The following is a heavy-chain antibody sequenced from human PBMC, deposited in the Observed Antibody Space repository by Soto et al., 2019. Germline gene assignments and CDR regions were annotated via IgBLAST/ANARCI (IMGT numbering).Heavy chain of an antibody. V-gene: IGHV3-30-3*01. CDR2: ISYDGSNK. Sequence: PVGSLRLSCAAPGFTFSSDAMHWFRQAPVNGLEWVAVISYDGSNKYYADSVKGRFTISRDNSKNTLYLQMNSLRAEDTAVYYCAREEQDIVVVPAASAPYYYYYGMDVWGQGTTVTVSS. D-gene: IGHD2-2*01. CDR3: AREEQDIVVVPAASAPYYYYYGMDV. J-gene: IGHJ6*02. CDR1: GFTFSSDA.